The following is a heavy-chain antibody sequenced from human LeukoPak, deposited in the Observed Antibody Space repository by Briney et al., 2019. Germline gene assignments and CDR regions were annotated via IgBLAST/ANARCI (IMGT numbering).Heavy chain of an antibody. D-gene: IGHD2-15*01. CDR1: GGTFRSYA. CDR3: ARDRYCSGGSCYSYYYGMDV. J-gene: IGHJ6*02. CDR2: IIPILGIA. Sequence: SVKVSCKASGGTFRSYAISWVRQAPGQGLEWMGRIIPILGIANYAQKFQGRVTITADKSTSTAYMELSSLRSEDTAVYYCARDRYCSGGSCYSYYYGMDVWGQGTTVTVSS. V-gene: IGHV1-69*04.